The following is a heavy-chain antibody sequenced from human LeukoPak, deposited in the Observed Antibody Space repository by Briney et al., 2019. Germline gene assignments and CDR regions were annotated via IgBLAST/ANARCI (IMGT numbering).Heavy chain of an antibody. CDR2: ISSSSSYI. Sequence: GRSLRLSCAASGFTFSSYSMNWVRQAPGKGLEWVSSISSSSSYIYYADSVKGRFTISRDNAKNSLYLQMNSLRAEDTAVYCCARDGGLAVAGTVDYWGQGTLVTVSS. CDR3: ARDGGLAVAGTVDY. J-gene: IGHJ4*02. D-gene: IGHD6-19*01. V-gene: IGHV3-21*01. CDR1: GFTFSSYS.